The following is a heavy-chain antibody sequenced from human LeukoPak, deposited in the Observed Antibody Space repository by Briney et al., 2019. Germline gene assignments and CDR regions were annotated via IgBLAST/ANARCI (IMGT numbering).Heavy chain of an antibody. CDR2: IWYDGSNK. D-gene: IGHD2-21*02. CDR1: GFTFSSYG. V-gene: IGHV3-33*01. Sequence: GGSLRLSCAASGFTFSSYGMHWVRQAPGKGLEWVAVIWYDGSNKYYADSVKGRFTISRDNSKNTLYLQMNSLRAEDTAVYYCASRNQYCGGDCFWAFDIWGRGTMVTVSS. J-gene: IGHJ3*02. CDR3: ASRNQYCGGDCFWAFDI.